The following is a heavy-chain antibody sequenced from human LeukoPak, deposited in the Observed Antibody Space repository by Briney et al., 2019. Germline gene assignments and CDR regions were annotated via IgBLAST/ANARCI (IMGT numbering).Heavy chain of an antibody. CDR3: TTYYDGESTEYFQH. Sequence: GGSLRLFCAASGFTFSNAWMSWVRQAPGKGLEWVGRVKSKTDGGTADYYAAPVKGRFTISRDDSKNTLYLQMSSLKTEGTAVYYCTTYYDGESTEYFQHWGQGTLVTVSS. V-gene: IGHV3-15*01. CDR2: VKSKTDGGTA. D-gene: IGHD3-10*01. J-gene: IGHJ1*01. CDR1: GFTFSNAW.